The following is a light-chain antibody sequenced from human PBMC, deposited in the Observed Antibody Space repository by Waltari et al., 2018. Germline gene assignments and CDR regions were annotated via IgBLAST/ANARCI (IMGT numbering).Light chain of an antibody. V-gene: IGLV1-44*01. Sequence: YQQLPGTAPKLLICANDQRPSGVPDRFSGSKSGSSAFLAISGLQSADEASYYCASWDDSLDGVIVGGGTKLTVL. J-gene: IGLJ2*01. CDR2: AND. CDR3: ASWDDSLDGVI.